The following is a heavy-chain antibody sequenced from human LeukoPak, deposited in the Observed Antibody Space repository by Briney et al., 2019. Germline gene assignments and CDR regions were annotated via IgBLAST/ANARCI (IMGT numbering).Heavy chain of an antibody. V-gene: IGHV4-59*01. D-gene: IGHD2-15*01. J-gene: IGHJ6*02. CDR2: IYYSGSN. Sequence: PSETLSLTCTVSGGSISSYYWSWIRHPPGKGLEWIGYIYYSGSNNYNPSLKSRVTISGDTSKNQFSLKLSSVTAADTAVYYCARGGPIAGNYYYGMDVWGQGTTVTVSS. CDR1: GGSISSYY. CDR3: ARGGPIAGNYYYGMDV.